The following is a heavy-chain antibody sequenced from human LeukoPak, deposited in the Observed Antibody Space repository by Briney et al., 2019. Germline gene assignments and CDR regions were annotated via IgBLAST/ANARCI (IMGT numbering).Heavy chain of an antibody. CDR1: GFTFSSYG. D-gene: IGHD3-16*02. CDR2: ISSDGSKK. Sequence: GRSLRHSCSASGFTFSSYGMHWVRQAPGKGLEWVAVISSDGSKKYYADSVKGRFTISRDNSKNTLYLQMNSLRAEDTAVYYCANFNRGVISDYWGQGTLVTVSS. CDR3: ANFNRGVISDY. J-gene: IGHJ4*02. V-gene: IGHV3-30*18.